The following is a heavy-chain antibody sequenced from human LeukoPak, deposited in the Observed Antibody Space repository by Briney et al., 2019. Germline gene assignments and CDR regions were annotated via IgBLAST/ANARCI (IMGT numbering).Heavy chain of an antibody. D-gene: IGHD4-17*01. CDR3: ARRGYGDYAPFDY. CDR1: GFTFSSYA. V-gene: IGHV3-23*01. CDR2: VSGSGSST. J-gene: IGHJ4*02. Sequence: SGGSLRLSCAASGFTFSSYAMSWVRQAPRKGLEWVSVVSGSGSSTYYADSVKGRFTISRDNSKNTLYLQMNSLRAEDTAVYYCARRGYGDYAPFDYWGQGTLVTVSS.